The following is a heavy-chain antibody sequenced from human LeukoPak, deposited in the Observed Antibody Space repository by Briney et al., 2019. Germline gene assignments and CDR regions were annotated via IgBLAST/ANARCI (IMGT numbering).Heavy chain of an antibody. CDR3: ARDGAAAEDY. Sequence: GGSLRLSCAASGFTFSSYSMNWVRQAPGKGLEWVSSISSSSSYIYYADSVKGRFTISRDNAKNSLYLQMNSLRAEDMAVYYCARDGAAAEDYWGQGTLVTVSS. D-gene: IGHD6-13*01. CDR2: ISSSSSYI. V-gene: IGHV3-21*01. CDR1: GFTFSSYS. J-gene: IGHJ4*02.